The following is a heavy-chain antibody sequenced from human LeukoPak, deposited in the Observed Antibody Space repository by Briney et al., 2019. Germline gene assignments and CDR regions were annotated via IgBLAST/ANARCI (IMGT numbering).Heavy chain of an antibody. D-gene: IGHD6-6*01. Sequence: ASVKVSCKAFGYPFTSYDINWVRQATGQGLEWWGWMNPNSGNTGYAQKFQGRVTITRNTSISTAYMELSSLRSEDTAVYYCARGLFSYSSSSGYWGQGTLVTVSS. J-gene: IGHJ4*02. CDR3: ARGLFSYSSSSGY. V-gene: IGHV1-8*03. CDR2: MNPNSGNT. CDR1: GYPFTSYD.